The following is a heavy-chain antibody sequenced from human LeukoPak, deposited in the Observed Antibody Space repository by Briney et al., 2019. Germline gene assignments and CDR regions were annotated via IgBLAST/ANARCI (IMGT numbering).Heavy chain of an antibody. V-gene: IGHV1-18*01. CDR2: ISAYNGNT. J-gene: IGHJ6*02. Sequence: ASVTVSCKASGYTFTSYGISWVRQAPGQGLEWMGWISAYNGNTNYVQKLQGRVTMTTDTSTSTAYMELRSLRSDDTAVYYCARASYGDYVILTGPTYYYYGMDVWGQGTTVTVSS. D-gene: IGHD4-17*01. CDR1: GYTFTSYG. CDR3: ARASYGDYVILTGPTYYYYGMDV.